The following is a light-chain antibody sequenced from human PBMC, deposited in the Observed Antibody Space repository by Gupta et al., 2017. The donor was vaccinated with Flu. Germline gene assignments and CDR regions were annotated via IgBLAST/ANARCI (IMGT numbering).Light chain of an antibody. V-gene: IGKV1-12*01. CDR1: QDVSRW. J-gene: IGKJ5*01. Sequence: DIQMTQSPASVSASVGDRVTITCRASQDVSRWLVWYQQKPGKAPNLLIVAASNLQSGVPSRFSGSGYGTDFTLTINSLQPEDFGIFYCQQFGSFPHTFGQGTRLEMK. CDR3: QQFGSFPHT. CDR2: AAS.